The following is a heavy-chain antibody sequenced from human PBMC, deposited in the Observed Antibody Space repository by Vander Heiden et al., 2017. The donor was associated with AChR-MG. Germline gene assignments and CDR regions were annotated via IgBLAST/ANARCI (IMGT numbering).Heavy chain of an antibody. Sequence: EVQLVESGGGLVQPGRLLRLSCAASGFTFDDYAMHWVRQAPGKGLEWVSGISWNSGSIDYADSVKGRFTISRDNAKNSLFLQMNSLRVEDTALYYCAKDKVADWGQGTLVTVSS. D-gene: IGHD2-15*01. CDR2: ISWNSGSI. J-gene: IGHJ4*02. CDR1: GFTFDDYA. V-gene: IGHV3-9*01. CDR3: AKDKVAD.